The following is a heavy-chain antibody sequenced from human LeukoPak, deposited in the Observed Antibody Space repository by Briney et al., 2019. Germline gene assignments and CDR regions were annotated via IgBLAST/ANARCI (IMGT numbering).Heavy chain of an antibody. Sequence: GASVKVSCKASGYTFTSYDINWVRQATGQGLEWMGWMNPNSGNTGYAQKFQGRVTITRNTSISTAYMELSSLRSEDTAVYYCASVERLHEKGRAFDIWGQGTMVTVSS. J-gene: IGHJ3*02. V-gene: IGHV1-8*03. CDR3: ASVERLHEKGRAFDI. CDR2: MNPNSGNT. CDR1: GYTFTSYD. D-gene: IGHD1-1*01.